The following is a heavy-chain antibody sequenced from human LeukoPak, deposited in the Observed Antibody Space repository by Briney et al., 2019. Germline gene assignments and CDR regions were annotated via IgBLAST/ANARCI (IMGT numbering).Heavy chain of an antibody. J-gene: IGHJ4*02. Sequence: QPGRSLRLSCAASGFTFSSYGMHWVRQVPGKGLEWVAVIWYDGSNKYYADSVKGRFTISRDNSKNTLYLQMNSLRAEDTAVYYCARDRDYYGSNPYFDYWGQGTLVTVSS. CDR2: IWYDGSNK. CDR1: GFTFSSYG. CDR3: ARDRDYYGSNPYFDY. V-gene: IGHV3-33*01. D-gene: IGHD3-10*01.